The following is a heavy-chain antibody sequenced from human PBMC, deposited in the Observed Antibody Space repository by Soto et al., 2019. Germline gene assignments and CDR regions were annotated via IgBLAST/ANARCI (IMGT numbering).Heavy chain of an antibody. D-gene: IGHD2-2*01. CDR1: GGSITSSGYY. V-gene: IGHV4-31*03. CDR2: TSNSGGT. Sequence: QVQLQESGPGLVKPSQTLSLTCTVSGGSITSSGYYWSWIRQHPGEGLEWIGFTSNSGGTSYYPSLKSRGTISVDTSSNQFSLNLKAVTAADTAVYYCARGGGSTKVDYWGQGTLVTVSP. J-gene: IGHJ4*02. CDR3: ARGGGSTKVDY.